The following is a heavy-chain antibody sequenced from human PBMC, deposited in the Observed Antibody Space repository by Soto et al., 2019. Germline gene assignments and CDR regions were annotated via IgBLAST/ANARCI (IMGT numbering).Heavy chain of an antibody. J-gene: IGHJ4*02. CDR2: ISGSGGST. CDR3: ATLGSRPAPSTVTTLEFYY. D-gene: IGHD4-17*01. CDR1: GFTFSSYA. Sequence: PGGSLRLSCAASGFTFSSYAMSWVRQAPGKGLEWVSAISGSGGSTYYADSVKGRFTISRDNSKNTLYLQMNSLRAEDTAVYYCATLGSRPAPSTVTTLEFYYWGQGTLVTVSS. V-gene: IGHV3-23*01.